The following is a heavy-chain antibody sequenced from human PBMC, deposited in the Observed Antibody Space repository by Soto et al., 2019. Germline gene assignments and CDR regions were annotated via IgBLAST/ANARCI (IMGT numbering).Heavy chain of an antibody. CDR3: AHRDRSYYDGLDV. Sequence: VGWIRQPPGKALEWLALIYWDDDKRYSPSLKSRLNITKDTFKNQVVLTMTNMDTVDTATYYCAHRDRSYYDGLDVWGQGTTVS. D-gene: IGHD6-19*01. J-gene: IGHJ6*02. CDR2: IYWDDDK. V-gene: IGHV2-5*02.